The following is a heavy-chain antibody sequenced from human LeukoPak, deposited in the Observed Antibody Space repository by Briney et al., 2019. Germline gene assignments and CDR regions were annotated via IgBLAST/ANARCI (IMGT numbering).Heavy chain of an antibody. CDR2: IYHSGST. Sequence: SETLSLTCAVSGGSITSGNWWTWVRQSPGKGLEWIGEIYHSGSTNYNPSLKSRVTISVDKSKNQFSLKLSSVTAADTAVYYCVGYCSGGSCYWFDPWGQGTLVTVSS. V-gene: IGHV4-4*02. J-gene: IGHJ5*02. CDR3: VGYCSGGSCYWFDP. CDR1: GGSITSGNW. D-gene: IGHD2-15*01.